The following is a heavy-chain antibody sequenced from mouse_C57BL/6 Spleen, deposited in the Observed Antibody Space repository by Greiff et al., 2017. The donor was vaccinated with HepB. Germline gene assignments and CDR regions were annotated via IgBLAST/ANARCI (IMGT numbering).Heavy chain of an antibody. V-gene: IGHV1-82*01. CDR1: GYAFSSSW. CDR2: IYPGDGDT. Sequence: QVQLQQSGPELVKPGASVKISCKASGYAFSSSWMNWVKQRPGKGLEWIGRIYPGDGDTNYNGKFKGKATLTADKSSSTAYMQLSSLTSEDSAVYVCAREGGSSYVDYWGQGTTLTVSS. CDR3: AREGGSSYVDY. J-gene: IGHJ2*01. D-gene: IGHD1-1*01.